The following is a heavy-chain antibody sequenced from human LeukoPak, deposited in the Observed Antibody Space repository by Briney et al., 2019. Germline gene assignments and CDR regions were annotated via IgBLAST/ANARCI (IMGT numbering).Heavy chain of an antibody. CDR3: ARGKGSYYDSSHPHY. J-gene: IGHJ4*02. Sequence: GGSLRLSCAASGFTFSSYSMNWVRQAPGKGLEWVSSISSSSSYIYYADSVKGRFTISRDNAKNSLYLQMNSLRAEDTAVYYCARGKGSYYDSSHPHYWGQGTLVTVSS. V-gene: IGHV3-21*01. D-gene: IGHD3-22*01. CDR1: GFTFSSYS. CDR2: ISSSSSYI.